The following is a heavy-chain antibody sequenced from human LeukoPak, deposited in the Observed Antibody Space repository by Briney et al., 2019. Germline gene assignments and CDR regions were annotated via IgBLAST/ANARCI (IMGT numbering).Heavy chain of an antibody. CDR1: GGSIRGYY. V-gene: IGHV4-59*01. CDR2: IYSSGST. J-gene: IGHJ6*03. D-gene: IGHD3-10*01. Sequence: SETLSLTCNVSGGSIRGYYWSWIRQPPGKGLEWIGYIYSSGSTKYNPSLQSRVTMSVDTSKNQFSLKVSSVTAADTAVYYCARVFDSGSQAYFYYMDVWGKGTTVTISS. CDR3: ARVFDSGSQAYFYYMDV.